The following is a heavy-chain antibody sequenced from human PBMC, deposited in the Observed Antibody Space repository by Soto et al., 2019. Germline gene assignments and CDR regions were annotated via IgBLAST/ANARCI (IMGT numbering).Heavy chain of an antibody. V-gene: IGHV3-21*04. CDR2: ISSTNENI. D-gene: IGHD3-22*01. Sequence: PGGSLRLSCAASGFTFTTESMNWVRQAPGKGLEWVSYISSTNENIYYADSVRGRFTISRDNSKNSLYLQMNSLRAEDTAVYYCARSHLYSDSSGYPDYWGQGTLVTVSS. CDR1: GFTFTTES. J-gene: IGHJ4*02. CDR3: ARSHLYSDSSGYPDY.